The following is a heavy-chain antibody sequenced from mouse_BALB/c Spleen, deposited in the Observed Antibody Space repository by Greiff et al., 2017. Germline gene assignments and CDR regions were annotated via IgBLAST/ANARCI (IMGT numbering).Heavy chain of an antibody. Sequence: LVKTGASVKISCKASGYSFTGYYMHWVKQSHGKSLEWIGYISCYNGATSYNQKFKGKATFTVYTSSSTAYMKFKSLTSEDSAVYYCARGGITTAIDYWGQGTSVTVSS. V-gene: IGHV1S34*01. D-gene: IGHD1-1*01. J-gene: IGHJ4*01. CDR3: ARGGITTAIDY. CDR2: ISCYNGAT. CDR1: GYSFTGYY.